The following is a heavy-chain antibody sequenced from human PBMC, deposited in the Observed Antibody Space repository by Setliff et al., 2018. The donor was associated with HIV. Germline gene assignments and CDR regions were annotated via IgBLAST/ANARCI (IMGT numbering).Heavy chain of an antibody. J-gene: IGHJ1*01. CDR2: IHSSGPT. CDR1: GGSINNYY. CDR3: ARHYADGGGPFCQH. D-gene: IGHD2-2*01. Sequence: SETLSLTCTVSGGSINNYYWSWMRQSPGKGLEWIGYIHSSGPTNYNTSLKSRVSISVDTSKNQFSLKLSSVTAAEPAVYYCARHYADGGGPFCQHWGQGTPVTVSS. V-gene: IGHV4-4*09.